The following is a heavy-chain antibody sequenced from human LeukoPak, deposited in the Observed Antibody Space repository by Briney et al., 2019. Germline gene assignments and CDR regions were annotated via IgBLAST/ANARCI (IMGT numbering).Heavy chain of an antibody. Sequence: SETLSLTCAVYGGSFSGYYWSWIRQPPGKGLEWIGEINHSGSTNYNPSLKRRVTISVDTSKNQFSLKLSSVTAADTAVYYCARGFDDYSSFWGQGTLVTVSS. D-gene: IGHD4-11*01. V-gene: IGHV4-34*01. J-gene: IGHJ4*02. CDR3: ARGFDDYSSF. CDR1: GGSFSGYY. CDR2: INHSGST.